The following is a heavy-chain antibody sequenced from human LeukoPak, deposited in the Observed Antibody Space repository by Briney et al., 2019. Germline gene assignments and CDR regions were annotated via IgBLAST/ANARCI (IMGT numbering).Heavy chain of an antibody. V-gene: IGHV4-61*02. CDR2: IYTSGST. J-gene: IGHJ3*02. Sequence: PSQTLSLTCTVSGGSISSGSYYWSWIRQPAGKGLEWIGRIYTSGSTNYNPSLKSRVTISVDTSKNQFSLKLSSVTAADTAVYYCARGTDSSGDDAFDIWGQGTMVTVSS. CDR1: GGSISSGSYY. D-gene: IGHD3-22*01. CDR3: ARGTDSSGDDAFDI.